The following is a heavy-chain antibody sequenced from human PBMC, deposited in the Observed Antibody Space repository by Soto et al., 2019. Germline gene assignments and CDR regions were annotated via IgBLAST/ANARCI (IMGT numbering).Heavy chain of an antibody. CDR2: ISRYGDFT. J-gene: IGHJ4*02. CDR3: AKDRYLDHDSRGYLFDN. CDR1: GFTFNIYA. D-gene: IGHD3-22*01. Sequence: PGGSLRLSCAASGFTFNIYAMTWVRQAPGKGLEWVSAISRYGDFTYCADSVEGRFTISRDNSKNTLYLQMNSLRAEDTAVYYCAKDRYLDHDSRGYLFDNWGQGTLVTVSS. V-gene: IGHV3-23*01.